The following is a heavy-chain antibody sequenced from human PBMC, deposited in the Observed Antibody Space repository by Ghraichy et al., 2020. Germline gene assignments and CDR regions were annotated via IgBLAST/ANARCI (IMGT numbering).Heavy chain of an antibody. J-gene: IGHJ6*02. CDR3: ARGLIAVAGYGMDV. V-gene: IGHV1-3*01. D-gene: IGHD6-19*01. Sequence: ASVKVSCKASGYSFTSYAMHWVRLAPGQRLEWMGWINAGNGYTKYSQKFQGRVTITRDTSASTAYMELSSLRSEDTAVYYCARGLIAVAGYGMDVWGQGTTVTVSS. CDR2: INAGNGYT. CDR1: GYSFTSYA.